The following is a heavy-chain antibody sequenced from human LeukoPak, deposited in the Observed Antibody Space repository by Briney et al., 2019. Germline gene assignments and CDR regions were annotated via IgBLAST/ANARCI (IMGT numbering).Heavy chain of an antibody. CDR1: GFTFSSYS. CDR2: ISSSSTYI. CDR3: ARDTWTPIAAAASY. V-gene: IGHV3-21*01. Sequence: GGSLRLSCAVSGFTFSSYSMNWGRQGPGEGLEWVSSISSSSTYIYYADSVKGRFTTSPDDAKNSLYLQMHSLKAEDTDVYYCARDTWTPIAAAASYWGQGTLVTVSS. D-gene: IGHD6-13*01. J-gene: IGHJ4*02.